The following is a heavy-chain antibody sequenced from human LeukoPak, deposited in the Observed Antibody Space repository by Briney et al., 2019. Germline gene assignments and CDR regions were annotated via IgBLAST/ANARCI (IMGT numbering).Heavy chain of an antibody. CDR2: INPIFGTA. J-gene: IGHJ4*02. CDR1: GGTFSSYA. V-gene: IGHV1-69*13. Sequence: ASVKVSCKASGGTFSSYAISWVRQAPGQGLEWMGGINPIFGTANYAQKFQGRVTITADESTSTAYMELSSLRSEDTAVYYCARDLHRDGYNNFDYWGQGTLVTVSS. CDR3: ARDLHRDGYNNFDY. D-gene: IGHD5-24*01.